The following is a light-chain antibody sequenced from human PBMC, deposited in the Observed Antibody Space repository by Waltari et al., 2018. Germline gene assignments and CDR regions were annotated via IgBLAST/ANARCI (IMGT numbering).Light chain of an antibody. CDR1: YSNIGNNP. CDR2: STS. V-gene: IGLV1-44*01. Sequence: QSVLTQPPSASGTPGQRVTTSCSGSYSNIGNNPVNWYQQPPGTAPKLLIHSTSQRPSGVPDRFSGSKSGTSVSLAISGLQSDDEADYYCATWDGSLEGYVFGTGTKVSVL. J-gene: IGLJ1*01. CDR3: ATWDGSLEGYV.